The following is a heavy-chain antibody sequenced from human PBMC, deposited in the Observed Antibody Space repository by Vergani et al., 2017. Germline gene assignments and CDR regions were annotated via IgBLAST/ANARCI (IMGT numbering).Heavy chain of an antibody. V-gene: IGHV3-15*01. D-gene: IGHD6-19*01. CDR1: GFTFSNAW. Sequence: EVQLVESGGGLVKPGGSLRLSCAASGFTFSNAWMSWVRQAPGKGLEWVGRIKSKTDGGTTDYAAPVKGRFTISRDDSKNTLYLQMNSLKTEDTAVYYCTTGLVGIAVAGRNYYYGMDVWGQGTTVTVSS. J-gene: IGHJ6*02. CDR3: TTGLVGIAVAGRNYYYGMDV. CDR2: IKSKTDGGTT.